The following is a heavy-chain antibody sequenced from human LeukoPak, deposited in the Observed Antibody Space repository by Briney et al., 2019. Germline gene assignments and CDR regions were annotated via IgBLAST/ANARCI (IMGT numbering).Heavy chain of an antibody. V-gene: IGHV3-7*01. CDR2: IRQDGGEK. D-gene: IGHD6-13*01. CDR3: ARDGTAAGLYFDL. CDR1: GFTFTDYW. J-gene: IGHJ4*01. Sequence: GGSLRLSCAVSGFTFTDYWMNWVRQAPGKGLEWVACIRQDGGEKTYVDSVKGRFTISRDNTKSSLYLQINSLRAEDTAVYYCARDGTAAGLYFDLWGQGTLVTVSS.